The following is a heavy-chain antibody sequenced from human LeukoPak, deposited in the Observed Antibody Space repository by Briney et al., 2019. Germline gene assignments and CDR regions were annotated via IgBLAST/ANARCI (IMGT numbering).Heavy chain of an antibody. CDR2: IYYTGAT. Sequence: PSETLSLTCTVSGASIDSYYWSWIRQPPGKGLEWIGYIYYTGATNYNPSLKSRVTISLDMSKNHFSLRLSSVTAVDTAIYYCASLTTMVTPGTFDIWGQGTMVTVSS. CDR1: GASIDSYY. V-gene: IGHV4-59*01. D-gene: IGHD4-23*01. CDR3: ASLTTMVTPGTFDI. J-gene: IGHJ3*02.